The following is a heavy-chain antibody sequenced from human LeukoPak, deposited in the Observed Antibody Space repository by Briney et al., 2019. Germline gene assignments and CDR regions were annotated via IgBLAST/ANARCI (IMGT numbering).Heavy chain of an antibody. D-gene: IGHD1-7*01. J-gene: IGHJ4*02. Sequence: GRSLRLSCAASGFTFSSYVMHWVRQAPGKGLEWVAIISYDGSNEYYADSVKGRFTISRDNSKNTLYLQMNSLRAADTAVYYCTRLSGDNWNYGGNFDSWGQGTLVTVSS. CDR3: TRLSGDNWNYGGNFDS. V-gene: IGHV3-30*04. CDR1: GFTFSSYV. CDR2: ISYDGSNE.